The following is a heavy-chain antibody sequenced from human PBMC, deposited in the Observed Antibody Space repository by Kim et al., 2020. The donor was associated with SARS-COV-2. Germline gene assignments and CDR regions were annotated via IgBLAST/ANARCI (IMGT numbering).Heavy chain of an antibody. CDR3: ARDGNGLGV. Sequence: GGSLRLSCAASGFTFSNYWMHWVRQAPGKGLVWVSRINSDGSSTTYADSVKGRFTISRDNAKNTLFLQMNSLRAEDAAMYYCARDGNGLGVWGQGTTVTVSS. J-gene: IGHJ6*02. CDR1: GFTFSNYW. V-gene: IGHV3-74*01. CDR2: INSDGSST.